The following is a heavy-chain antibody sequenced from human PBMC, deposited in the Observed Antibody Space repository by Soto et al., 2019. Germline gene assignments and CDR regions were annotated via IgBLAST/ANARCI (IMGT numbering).Heavy chain of an antibody. D-gene: IGHD2-21*02. J-gene: IGHJ4*02. CDR3: ATDCSGDCKGFHY. CDR2: IIPIFGTA. V-gene: IGHV1-69*13. CDR1: GGTFSSYA. Sequence: SVKVSCKASGGTFSSYAISWVRQAPEQGLEWMGGIIPIFGTANYAQKFQGRVTITADESTSTAYMQLMSLRYEDTAVYYCATDCSGDCKGFHYWGQGSLVRVSS.